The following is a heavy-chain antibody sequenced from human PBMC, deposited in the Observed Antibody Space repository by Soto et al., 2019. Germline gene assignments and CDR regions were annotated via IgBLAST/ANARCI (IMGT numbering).Heavy chain of an antibody. CDR1: GYTFTSYG. CDR2: ISAYNGNT. D-gene: IGHD2-15*01. Sequence: QVQLVQSGAEVKKPGASVKVSCKASGYTFTSYGISWVRQAPGQGLEWMGWISAYNGNTNYAQKLEGIVTMTTDTTTSTAYKELRRLRADDTVVYYCAVGGTSLQQRAGFDPWGQGTLVTVSS. J-gene: IGHJ5*02. V-gene: IGHV1-18*01. CDR3: AVGGTSLQQRAGFDP.